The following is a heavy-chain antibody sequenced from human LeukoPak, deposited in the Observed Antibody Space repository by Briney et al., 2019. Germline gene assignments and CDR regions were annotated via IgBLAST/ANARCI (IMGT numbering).Heavy chain of an antibody. Sequence: SQTLSLTCAVSGGSISSGGYSWSWLRQPPGKGLEWIGYIYHSGSTYYNPSLKSRVTISVDRSKNQFSLKLSSVTAADTAVYYCARYYDSRTGDKHFDYWGQGTLVTVSS. CDR1: GGSISSGGYS. J-gene: IGHJ4*02. V-gene: IGHV4-30-2*01. CDR2: IYHSGST. CDR3: ARYYDSRTGDKHFDY. D-gene: IGHD3-22*01.